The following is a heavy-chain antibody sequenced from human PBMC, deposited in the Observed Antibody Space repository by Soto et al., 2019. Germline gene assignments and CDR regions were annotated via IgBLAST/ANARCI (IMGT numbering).Heavy chain of an antibody. CDR3: ATSAGGGYGDPFDY. J-gene: IGHJ4*02. CDR2: FDPEDGET. D-gene: IGHD4-17*01. Sequence: ASVKVSCKVSGYTLTELSMHWVRQAPGKGLEWMGGFDPEDGETIYAQKFQGRVTMTEDTSTDTAYMELSSLRSEDTAVYYCATSAGGGYGDPFDYWGQGTLVTVSS. V-gene: IGHV1-24*01. CDR1: GYTLTELS.